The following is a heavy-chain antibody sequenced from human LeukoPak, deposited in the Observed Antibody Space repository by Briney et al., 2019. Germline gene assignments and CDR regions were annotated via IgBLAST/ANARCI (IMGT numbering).Heavy chain of an antibody. D-gene: IGHD2-15*01. CDR3: ARAPGAALD. Sequence: SETLSLTCAVYGRSFSGYYWSWIRQPPGKGLEWIGEINHRGSTNYNPSLKSRVTVSLDTSKNQFSLKLSSVTAADTAVYYCARAPGAALDWGQGTLVTVSS. J-gene: IGHJ4*02. CDR2: INHRGST. V-gene: IGHV4-34*01. CDR1: GRSFSGYY.